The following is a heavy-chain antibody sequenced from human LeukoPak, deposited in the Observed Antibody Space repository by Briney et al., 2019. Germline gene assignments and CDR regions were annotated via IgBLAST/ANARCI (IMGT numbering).Heavy chain of an antibody. CDR1: GFTFSSYG. J-gene: IGHJ4*02. D-gene: IGHD4-17*01. CDR3: AKYATVTTQPFYY. V-gene: IGHV3-30*02. Sequence: GGSLRLSCAASGFTFSSYGMHWVRQAPGKGLEWVAFIRYDGSNKYYADSVKGRFTISRDNSKNTLYLQMNSLRAEDTAVYYCAKYATVTTQPFYYWGQGTLVTVSS. CDR2: IRYDGSNK.